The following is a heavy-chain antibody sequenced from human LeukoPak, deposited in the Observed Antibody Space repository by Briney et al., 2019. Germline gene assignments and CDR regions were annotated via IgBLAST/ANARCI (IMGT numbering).Heavy chain of an antibody. V-gene: IGHV3-23*01. J-gene: IGHJ4*02. CDR1: GFSFSTYG. Sequence: GGSLRLSCVASGFSFSTYGMSWVRQAPGKGLEWVSAISGSGDSTYYADSVKGRFTISRDNSKYTLSLQMNSLRVKDTAVYYCAKNFAGVTAASLDYWGQGTLVTVSS. CDR3: AKNFAGVTAASLDY. CDR2: ISGSGDST. D-gene: IGHD6-13*01.